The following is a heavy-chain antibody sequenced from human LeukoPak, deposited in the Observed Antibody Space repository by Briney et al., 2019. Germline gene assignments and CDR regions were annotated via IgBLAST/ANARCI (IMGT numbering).Heavy chain of an antibody. V-gene: IGHV4-59*11. CDR2: IYYSGST. Sequence: SETLSLTCSVSSDSISSHYWSWIRQPPGKGLEWIGYIYYSGSTNYNPSLKSRVTISVETSKSQFSLNLSSVTAADTAVYYCARQNYYSSGSSIDYWGQGILVTVSP. CDR1: SDSISSHY. D-gene: IGHD3-10*01. J-gene: IGHJ4*02. CDR3: ARQNYYSSGSSIDY.